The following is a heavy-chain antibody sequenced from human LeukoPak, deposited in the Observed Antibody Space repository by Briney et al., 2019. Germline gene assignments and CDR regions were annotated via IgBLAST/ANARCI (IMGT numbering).Heavy chain of an antibody. CDR2: FNPNSGVT. D-gene: IGHD3-10*01. CDR3: ARERTYYYFDL. Sequence: GASVKVSCKASEYTFTGYYLHWVRQAPGQGLEWMGRFNPNSGVTEYEQKFQGRVTMTRDTSISTAYMELSSLRSDDTAVYYCARERTYYYFDLWGRGTLVTVSS. CDR1: EYTFTGYY. V-gene: IGHV1-2*06. J-gene: IGHJ2*01.